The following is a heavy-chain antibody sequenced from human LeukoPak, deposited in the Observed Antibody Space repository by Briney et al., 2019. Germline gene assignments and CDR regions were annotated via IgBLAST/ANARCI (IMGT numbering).Heavy chain of an antibody. D-gene: IGHD3-3*01. Sequence: SETLSLTCTVSGGSVSSSSYYWGWIRQPPGKGLEWIGSIYYSGSTYYNPSLKSRVTISVDTSKNQFSLKLSSVTAADTAVYYCAGGGTGIRFLDKRWYFDYWGQGTLVTVSS. J-gene: IGHJ4*02. CDR2: IYYSGST. CDR3: AGGGTGIRFLDKRWYFDY. V-gene: IGHV4-39*01. CDR1: GGSVSSSSYY.